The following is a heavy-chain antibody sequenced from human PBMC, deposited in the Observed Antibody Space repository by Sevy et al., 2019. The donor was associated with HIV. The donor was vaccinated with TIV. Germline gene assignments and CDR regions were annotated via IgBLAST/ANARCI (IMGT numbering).Heavy chain of an antibody. CDR3: AREFQSTFRYPIFYDSSGYYGMDV. J-gene: IGHJ6*02. CDR1: GGSISSGSYY. V-gene: IGHV4-61*02. Sequence: SETLSLTCTVSGGSISSGSYYWSWIRQPAGKGLEWIGRIYTSGSTNYNPSLKSRVTMSVDTSKNQFSLKLSSVTAAETAVYYCAREFQSTFRYPIFYDSSGYYGMDVWGQGTTVTVSS. D-gene: IGHD3-22*01. CDR2: IYTSGST.